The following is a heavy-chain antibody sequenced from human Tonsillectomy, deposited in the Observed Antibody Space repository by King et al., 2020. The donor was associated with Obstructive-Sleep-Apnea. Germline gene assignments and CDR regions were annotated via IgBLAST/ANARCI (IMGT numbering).Heavy chain of an antibody. V-gene: IGHV3-7*03. CDR3: ARIGVRGGTRGWTGFDY. D-gene: IGHD6-19*01. J-gene: IGHJ4*02. CDR1: GFNLGSYW. CDR2: IREDGSDK. Sequence: VQLVESGGGLVQPGGSLRVSCAASGFNLGSYWMSWVRQAPGKGLEWVANIREDGSDKYYVDSVKGRFTVSRDDAKNSVYLQMNSLRVEDTALYYCARIGVRGGTRGWTGFDYWGQGSLVTVSS.